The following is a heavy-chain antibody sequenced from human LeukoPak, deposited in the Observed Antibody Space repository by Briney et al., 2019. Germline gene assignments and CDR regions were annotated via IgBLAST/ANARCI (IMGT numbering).Heavy chain of an antibody. D-gene: IGHD1-26*01. Sequence: SETLSLTCIVSGGSINSHYWSWIRQPPGKGLEWIGDIHYTGTTKYNPSVKSRVTISIDTSKNQFSLELSSVTATDTAVYFCATNRVGTYDRPFDTWGQGTMVTVSS. CDR2: IHYTGTT. CDR3: ATNRVGTYDRPFDT. CDR1: GGSINSHY. V-gene: IGHV4-59*08. J-gene: IGHJ3*02.